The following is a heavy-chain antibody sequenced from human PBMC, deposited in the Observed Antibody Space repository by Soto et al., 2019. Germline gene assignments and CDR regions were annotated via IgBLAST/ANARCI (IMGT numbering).Heavy chain of an antibody. V-gene: IGHV4-59*01. J-gene: IGHJ6*02. CDR2: IYYSGST. CDR1: GGSIHSYY. Sequence: SETLSLTCTVSGGSIHSYYWSWIRQPPGKGLEWIGYIYYSGSTKYNPTLQSRVTISLDTSKNQFSLNLTSVTTADTAVYYCARGGYHSRGYNFQVMDVWGQGTTVT. CDR3: ARGGYHSRGYNFQVMDV. D-gene: IGHD1-1*01.